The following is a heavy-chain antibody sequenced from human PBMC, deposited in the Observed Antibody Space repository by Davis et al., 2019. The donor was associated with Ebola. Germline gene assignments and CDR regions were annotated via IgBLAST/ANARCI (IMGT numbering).Heavy chain of an antibody. CDR3: TKDGRIVGAITYYYYMDV. V-gene: IGHV3-23*01. J-gene: IGHJ6*03. CDR2: ISGSGGST. D-gene: IGHD1-26*01. Sequence: AISGSGGSTYYADSVKGRFTISRDNSKNTLYLQMNSLRAEDTAVYYCTKDGRIVGAITYYYYMDVWGKGTTVTVSS.